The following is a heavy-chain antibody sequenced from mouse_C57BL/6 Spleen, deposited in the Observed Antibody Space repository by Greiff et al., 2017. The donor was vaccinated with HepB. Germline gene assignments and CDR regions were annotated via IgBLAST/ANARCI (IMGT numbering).Heavy chain of an antibody. CDR3: ARYPGAMDD. CDR1: GYTFTDYY. CDR2: IYPGSGNT. J-gene: IGHJ4*01. V-gene: IGHV1-76*01. Sequence: QVQLQQSGAELVRPGASVKLSCKASGYTFTDYYINWVKQRPGQGLEWIARIYPGSGNTYYNEKFKGKATLTAEKSSSTAYMQLSSLTSEDSAVYFCARYPGAMDDWGQGTSGTVSS.